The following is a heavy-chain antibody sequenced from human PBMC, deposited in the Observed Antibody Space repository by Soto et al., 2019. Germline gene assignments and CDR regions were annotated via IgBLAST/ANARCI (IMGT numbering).Heavy chain of an antibody. Sequence: SETLSLTCAVYGGSFSGYYWSWIRQPPGKGLEWIGEINHSGSTNYSPSLKSRVTISVDTSKNQFSLKLSSVTAADTAVYYCARGQGVVVAAIRYYGMDVWGQGTTVTVSS. J-gene: IGHJ6*02. CDR1: GGSFSGYY. CDR3: ARGQGVVVAAIRYYGMDV. D-gene: IGHD2-15*01. V-gene: IGHV4-34*01. CDR2: INHSGST.